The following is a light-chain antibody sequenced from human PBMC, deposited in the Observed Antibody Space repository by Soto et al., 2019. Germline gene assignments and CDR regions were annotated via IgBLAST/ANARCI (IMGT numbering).Light chain of an antibody. V-gene: IGKV4-1*01. CDR2: WAS. CDR3: QHYYSFPQT. J-gene: IGKJ1*01. CDR1: QSVLYTSKNKNY. Sequence: DIVLTQSSDSLALSLGERATINCKSSQSVLYTSKNKNYLAWYQQKPGQPPRLRIYWASTRESGVPDRFSGSVSGTDFTLTISSLQAEDVAVYYCQHYYSFPQTFGQGTKVEIK.